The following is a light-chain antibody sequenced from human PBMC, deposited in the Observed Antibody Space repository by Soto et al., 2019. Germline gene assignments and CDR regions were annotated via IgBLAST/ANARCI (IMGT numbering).Light chain of an antibody. CDR1: SSDVGSYNL. CDR2: EGS. CDR3: CSYAGSSTFAYV. V-gene: IGLV2-23*03. J-gene: IGLJ1*01. Sequence: QSAPTQPASVSGSPGQSITISCTGTSSDVGSYNLVSWYQQHPGKAPKLMIYEGSKRPSGVSNRFSGSKSGNTASLTISGLQAEDEADYYCCSYAGSSTFAYVFGTGTKVTVL.